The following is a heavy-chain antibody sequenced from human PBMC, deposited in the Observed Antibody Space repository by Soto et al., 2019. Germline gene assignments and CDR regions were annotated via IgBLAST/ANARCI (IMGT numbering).Heavy chain of an antibody. D-gene: IGHD3-3*01. CDR3: ARGYYDFWSGTNWFDP. V-gene: IGHV3-48*03. Sequence: GGSLRLSCAASGFTFSSYEMNWVRQAPGKGLEWVSYISSSGSTIYYADSVKGRFTISRDNAKNSLYLQMNSLRAEDTAVYYCARGYYDFWSGTNWFDPWGQGTLVTVSS. CDR1: GFTFSSYE. CDR2: ISSSGSTI. J-gene: IGHJ5*02.